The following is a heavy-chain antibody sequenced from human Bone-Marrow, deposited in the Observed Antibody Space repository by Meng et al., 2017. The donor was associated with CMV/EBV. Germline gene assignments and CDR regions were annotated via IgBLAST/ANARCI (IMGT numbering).Heavy chain of an antibody. J-gene: IGHJ4*02. CDR1: GFSRTTNEVG. CDR3: ARRLTSGPFDY. D-gene: IGHD3-16*01. V-gene: IGHV2-5*02. Sequence: TCTFSGFSRTTNEVGVGWIRQPPGKALEWLELIYWDDDRRFSPALKTRLTITKDTTKNQVALTMANMDPVDTATYFCARRLTSGPFDYWGQGILVTVSS. CDR2: IYWDDDR.